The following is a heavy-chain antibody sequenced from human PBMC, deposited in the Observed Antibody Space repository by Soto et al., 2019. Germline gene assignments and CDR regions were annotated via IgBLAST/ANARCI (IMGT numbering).Heavy chain of an antibody. V-gene: IGHV3-33*01. CDR3: ARGYSYGYHFDY. J-gene: IGHJ4*02. D-gene: IGHD5-18*01. CDR1: GFTFSSYG. CDR2: IWYDGSNK. Sequence: VGSLRLSCAASGFTFSSYGIHWVRQAPGKGLEWVAVIWYDGSNKYYADSVKGRFTISRDNSKNTLYLQMNSLRAEDTAVYYCARGYSYGYHFDYWGQGTLVTVSS.